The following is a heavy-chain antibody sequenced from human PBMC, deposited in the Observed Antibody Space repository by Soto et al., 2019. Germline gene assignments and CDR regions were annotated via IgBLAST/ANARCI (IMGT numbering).Heavy chain of an antibody. CDR2: IWYDGSNK. J-gene: IGHJ6*02. Sequence: SLRLSCAASGFTFSSYGMHWVRQAPGKGLEWVAVIWYDGSNKYYADSVKGRFTISRDNSKNTLYLQMNSLRAEDTAVYYCARGYCSSTSCHRLYYYYGMDVWGQGTTVTVSS. CDR1: GFTFSSYG. CDR3: ARGYCSSTSCHRLYYYYGMDV. D-gene: IGHD2-2*02. V-gene: IGHV3-33*01.